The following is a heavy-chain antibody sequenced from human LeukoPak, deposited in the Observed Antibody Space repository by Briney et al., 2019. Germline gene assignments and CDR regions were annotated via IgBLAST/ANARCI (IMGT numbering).Heavy chain of an antibody. CDR2: ISGSGGST. CDR1: GFTFSSYA. CDR3: AKEIQNNWNEADHFDY. V-gene: IGHV3-23*01. J-gene: IGHJ4*02. D-gene: IGHD1-1*01. Sequence: PGGSLRLSCAASGFTFSSYAMSWVRQAPGKGLEWVSAISGSGGSTYYADSVKGRFTISRDNSKNTLYLQMNSLRAEDTAVYYCAKEIQNNWNEADHFDYWGQGTLVTVSS.